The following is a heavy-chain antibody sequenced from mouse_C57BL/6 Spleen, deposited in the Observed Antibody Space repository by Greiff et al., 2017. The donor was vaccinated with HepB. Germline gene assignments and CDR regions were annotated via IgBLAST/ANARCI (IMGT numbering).Heavy chain of an antibody. V-gene: IGHV5-17*01. CDR3: ARTGDYDWFAY. D-gene: IGHD2-4*01. J-gene: IGHJ3*01. CDR1: GFTFSDYG. CDR2: ISSGSSTI. Sequence: EVKLVESGGGLVKPGGSLKLSCAASGFTFSDYGMHWVRQAPEKGLEWVAYISSGSSTIYYADTVKGRFTISRDNAKNTLFLQMTSLRSEDTAMYYCARTGDYDWFAYWGQ.